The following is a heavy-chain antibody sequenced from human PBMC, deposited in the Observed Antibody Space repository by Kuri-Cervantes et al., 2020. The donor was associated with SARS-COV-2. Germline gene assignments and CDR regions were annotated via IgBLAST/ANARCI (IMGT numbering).Heavy chain of an antibody. CDR2: ISGSGGST. D-gene: IGHD1-26*01. V-gene: IGHV3-23*01. CDR3: AKDLAHSGSYYNHWGFDY. J-gene: IGHJ4*02. Sequence: GESLKISCAASGFSFNNYAMNWVRQAPGKGLEWVSAISGSGGSTYYADSVKGRFTISRDNSKNTLYLQMNSLRAEDTAVYYCAKDLAHSGSYYNHWGFDYWGQGTLVTVSS. CDR1: GFSFNNYA.